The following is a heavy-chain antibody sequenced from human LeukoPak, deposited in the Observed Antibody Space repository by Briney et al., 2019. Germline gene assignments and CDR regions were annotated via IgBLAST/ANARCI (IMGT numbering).Heavy chain of an antibody. CDR1: GFTFSNYL. CDR2: IKTDGSEK. V-gene: IGHV3-7*01. J-gene: IGHJ1*01. Sequence: GGSLRLSCESSGFTFSNYLMGWVRQAPGKGLQWVANIKTDGSEKYYVDSVKGRFTISRDNAKNSLYLQMNSLRAEDTAVYYCATYSSLNRREFQYWGQGTLLTVSS. D-gene: IGHD3-22*01. CDR3: ATYSSLNRREFQY.